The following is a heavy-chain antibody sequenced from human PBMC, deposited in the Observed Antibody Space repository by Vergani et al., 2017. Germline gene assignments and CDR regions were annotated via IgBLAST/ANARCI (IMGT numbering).Heavy chain of an antibody. Sequence: QVQLVQSGAEVKKPGASVKVSCKASGGTFSSYAISWVRQAPGQGLEWMGRIIPIFGTANYAQKFQGRVTITADESTSTAYMELSSLRSEDTAVYYCASPRYGDYRIDVLDYWGQGTLVTVSS. V-gene: IGHV1-69*13. D-gene: IGHD4-17*01. CDR2: IIPIFGTA. J-gene: IGHJ4*02. CDR3: ASPRYGDYRIDVLDY. CDR1: GGTFSSYA.